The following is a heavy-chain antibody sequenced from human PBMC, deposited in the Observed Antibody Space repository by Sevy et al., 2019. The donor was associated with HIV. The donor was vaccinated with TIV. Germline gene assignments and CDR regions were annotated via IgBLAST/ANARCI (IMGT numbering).Heavy chain of an antibody. CDR1: GYTFTSYD. CDR3: ARDASVSGAYCSSTSCYSSGMDV. V-gene: IGHV1-8*01. D-gene: IGHD2-2*01. Sequence: ASVKVSCKASGYTFTSYDINWVRQATGQGLEWMGWMNPNSGNTGYAQKFQGRVTMTRNTSISTAYMELGSLRSEDTAVYYCARDASVSGAYCSSTSCYSSGMDVWGQGTTVTVSS. CDR2: MNPNSGNT. J-gene: IGHJ6*02.